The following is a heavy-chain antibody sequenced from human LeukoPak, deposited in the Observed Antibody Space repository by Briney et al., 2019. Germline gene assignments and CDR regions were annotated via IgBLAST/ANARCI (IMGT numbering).Heavy chain of an antibody. CDR3: ARGGGYCSGGSCYIFGLDY. V-gene: IGHV1-8*01. Sequence: ASVKVSCKASGYTFTSYDINWVRQATRQGLEWMGWMIANSGNTGYAQKFQGRVTMTRDTSISTAYMELSRLRSDDTAVYYCARGGGYCSGGSCYIFGLDYWGQGTLVTVSS. D-gene: IGHD2-15*01. CDR2: MIANSGNT. CDR1: GYTFTSYD. J-gene: IGHJ4*02.